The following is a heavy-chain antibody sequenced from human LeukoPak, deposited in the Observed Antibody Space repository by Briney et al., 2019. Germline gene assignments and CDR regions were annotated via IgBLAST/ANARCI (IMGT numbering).Heavy chain of an antibody. CDR2: IIPIFGTA. D-gene: IGHD3-22*01. V-gene: IGHV1-69*13. CDR1: GGTFSSYA. Sequence: SVKVSYKASGGTFSSYAISWVRQAPGQGLEWMGGIIPIFGTANYAQKFQGRVTITADESTSTAYMELSSLRSEDTAVYYCARDIIGTDYYDSSGPGDWGQGTLVTVSS. J-gene: IGHJ4*02. CDR3: ARDIIGTDYYDSSGPGD.